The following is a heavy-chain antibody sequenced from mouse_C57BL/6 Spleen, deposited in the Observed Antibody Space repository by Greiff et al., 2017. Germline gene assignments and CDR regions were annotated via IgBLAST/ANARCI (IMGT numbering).Heavy chain of an antibody. J-gene: IGHJ3*01. V-gene: IGHV1-64*01. CDR1: GYTFTSYW. CDR3: ARESLADGAWFAY. Sequence: VQLQQPGAELVKPGASVKLSCKASGYTFTSYWMHWVKQRPGQGLEWIGMIHPTSGSTNYNEKFKSKATLTVAKSSSTSYMQLSSLPSEDSAVYYSARESLADGAWFAYWGQGTLVTVSA. CDR2: IHPTSGST. D-gene: IGHD6-1*01.